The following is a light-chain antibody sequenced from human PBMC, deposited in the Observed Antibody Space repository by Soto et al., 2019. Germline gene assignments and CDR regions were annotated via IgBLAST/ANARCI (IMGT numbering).Light chain of an antibody. CDR3: QSYDSSLSGLV. CDR2: RNN. CDR1: SSNIGSNY. V-gene: IGLV1-47*01. Sequence: QSVLTQPPSASGTPGQRVTISCSGSSSNIGSNYVYWYQQLPGTAPKLLIYRNNQRPSGVPDRFSGSKSGTSASLAISGLRSEDEADYYCQSYDSSLSGLVFGGGTKLTVL. J-gene: IGLJ2*01.